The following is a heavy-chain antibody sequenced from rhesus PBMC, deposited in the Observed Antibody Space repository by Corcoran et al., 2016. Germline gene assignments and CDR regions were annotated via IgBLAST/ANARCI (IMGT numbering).Heavy chain of an antibody. CDR2: ITSKADGGTA. CDR3: TTAGSYYLRHFDY. J-gene: IGHJ4*01. CDR1: GFTFSNAW. D-gene: IGHD3-16*01. V-gene: IGHV3-30*01. Sequence: EVQLVESGGGLVQPGGSLRLSWAASGFTFSNAWMNWVRQAPGKGLEWVARITSKADGGTADYAASVKGRFTISRDDSKNTLYLQMNSLKTEDTAVYYCTTAGSYYLRHFDYWGQGVLVTVSS.